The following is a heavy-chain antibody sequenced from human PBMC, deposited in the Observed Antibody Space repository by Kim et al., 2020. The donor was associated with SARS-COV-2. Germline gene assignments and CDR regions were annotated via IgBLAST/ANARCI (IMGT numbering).Heavy chain of an antibody. V-gene: IGHV5-51*01. D-gene: IGHD5-18*01. CDR3: ARRDTTMDNPSDY. CDR2: IYPGDSAT. Sequence: GESLKISCKASGYTFINYWIGWVRQMPGKGLEWMGIIYPGDSATRYSPSFQGQVTMSADKSISTAYLQWRSLKASDTAVYYCARRDTTMDNPSDYWGQGTLVTVSS. CDR1: GYTFINYW. J-gene: IGHJ4*02.